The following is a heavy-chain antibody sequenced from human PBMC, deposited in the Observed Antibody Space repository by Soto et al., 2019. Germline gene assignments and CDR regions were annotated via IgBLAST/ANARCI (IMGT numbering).Heavy chain of an antibody. Sequence: PGESLKISCRTSGYRFTSYWIAWVRQMPGKGLEWMGIIFPSDSDTRYSPSFQGQVTISADRSTSTVFLQWASLKASDTAVYFCARKDKSGYFNLFDPWRKGTLVTVSS. CDR1: GYRFTSYW. CDR3: ARKDKSGYFNLFDP. CDR2: IFPSDSDT. J-gene: IGHJ5*02. D-gene: IGHD3-22*01. V-gene: IGHV5-51*01.